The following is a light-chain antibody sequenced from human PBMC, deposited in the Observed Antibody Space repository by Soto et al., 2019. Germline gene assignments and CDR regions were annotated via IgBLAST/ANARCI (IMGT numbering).Light chain of an antibody. Sequence: DIQMTQSPSSLSASVGDRVNITWRASQSISSYLNWYQQKPGKAPKLLIYAASSLQRGVPSRFSASGSGTDFTLTISSLQPEDFSTYYCQRRYNSLTFGVGTHVEVK. CDR3: QRRYNSLT. CDR1: QSISSY. V-gene: IGKV1-39*01. J-gene: IGKJ4*01. CDR2: AAS.